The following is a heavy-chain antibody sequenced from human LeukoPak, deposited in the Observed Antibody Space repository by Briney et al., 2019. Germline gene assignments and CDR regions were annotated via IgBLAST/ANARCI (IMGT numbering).Heavy chain of an antibody. CDR2: ISGSGDST. D-gene: IGHD2-2*01. Sequence: GGSLRLSCAASEFTFSHYAIDWVRQPPGKGLEWVSGISGSGDSTYYADSVKGRFTISRDNSKNTLYLQINSLRAEDTAVYYCAKESVVVPAGMFDYWGQGALVTVSS. J-gene: IGHJ4*02. V-gene: IGHV3-23*01. CDR1: EFTFSHYA. CDR3: AKESVVVPAGMFDY.